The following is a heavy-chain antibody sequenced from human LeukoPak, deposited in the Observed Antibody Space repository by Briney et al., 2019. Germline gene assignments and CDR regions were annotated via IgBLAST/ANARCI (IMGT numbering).Heavy chain of an antibody. CDR2: ISSSSSYT. V-gene: IGHV3-11*06. Sequence: GGSLRLSCAASGFTFSDYYMSWIRQAPGKGLEGVSYISSSSSYTNYADSVKGRFTISRDNAKNSLYLQMNSLRAEDTAVYYCARAGEVVVAATDYWGQGTLVTVSS. D-gene: IGHD2-15*01. J-gene: IGHJ4*02. CDR1: GFTFSDYY. CDR3: ARAGEVVVAATDY.